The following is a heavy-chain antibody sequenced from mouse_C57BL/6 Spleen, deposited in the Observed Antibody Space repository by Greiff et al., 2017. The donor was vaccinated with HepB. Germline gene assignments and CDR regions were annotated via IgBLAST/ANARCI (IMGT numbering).Heavy chain of an antibody. CDR2: IWSGGST. J-gene: IGHJ1*03. CDR3: ARNGDYYGSSHYWYFDV. V-gene: IGHV2-2*01. Sequence: VKLMESGPGLVQPSQSLSITCTVSGFSLTSYGVHWVRQSPGKGLEWLGVIWSGGSTDYNAAFISRLSISKDNSKSQVFFKMNSLQADDTAIYYCARNGDYYGSSHYWYFDVWGTGTAVTVSS. CDR1: GFSLTSYG. D-gene: IGHD1-1*01.